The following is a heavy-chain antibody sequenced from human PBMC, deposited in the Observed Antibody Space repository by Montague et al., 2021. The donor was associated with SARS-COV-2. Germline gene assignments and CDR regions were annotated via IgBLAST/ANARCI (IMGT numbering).Heavy chain of an antibody. V-gene: IGHV4-31*03. CDR3: AREVMGSVNYYQAIKYGLDV. J-gene: IGHJ6*02. D-gene: IGHD3-10*01. CDR1: GDFVSSDGYY. CDR2: IYYSGST. Sequence: TLSLTCTISGDFVSSDGYYWSWIRQHPGKGLEWIGDIYYSGSTHYNPSLKSRVTISVDTSKNQFSLKLSPVTAADTAVYYCAREVMGSVNYYQAIKYGLDVWGQGTTVTVSS.